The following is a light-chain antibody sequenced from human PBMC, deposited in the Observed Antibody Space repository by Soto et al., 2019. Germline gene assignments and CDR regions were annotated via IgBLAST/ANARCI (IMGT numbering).Light chain of an antibody. V-gene: IGKV3-20*01. J-gene: IGKJ1*01. CDR3: QQYGSSGT. Sequence: VITKAPSTLSVSPGERATLSCRASQTINNNVAWYQLKDGQVPRLLIYGASTRAADVPARFSGGGSGTDFTLTISRLEPEDFAVYYCQQYGSSGTFGQGTKVDIK. CDR1: QTINNN. CDR2: GAS.